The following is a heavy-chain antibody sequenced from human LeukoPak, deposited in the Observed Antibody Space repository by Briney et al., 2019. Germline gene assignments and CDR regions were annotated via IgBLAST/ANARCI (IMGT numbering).Heavy chain of an antibody. V-gene: IGHV4-39*07. CDR1: GGSISSSSYY. CDR3: ARERSSGWYDGYFDY. CDR2: IYARGNT. Sequence: PSETLSLTCTVSGGSISSSSYYWGWIRQPPGKGLEWIGSIYARGNTNYNPSLKSRVTMSVDTSKNQLSLKLTSVTAADTAVYYCARERSSGWYDGYFDYWGQGTLVTVSS. J-gene: IGHJ4*02. D-gene: IGHD6-19*01.